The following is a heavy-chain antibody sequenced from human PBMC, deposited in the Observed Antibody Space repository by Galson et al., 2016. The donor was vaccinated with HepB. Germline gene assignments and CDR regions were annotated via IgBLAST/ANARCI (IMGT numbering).Heavy chain of an antibody. CDR1: GFTFDDYS. V-gene: IGHV3-30-3*01. J-gene: IGHJ6*02. Sequence: SLRLSCAASGFTFDDYSMHWVRQAPGKGLEWVAVISTDGNNAYFADSVKGRFTISRDNVKNSLYLQMNSLRAEDTAVYYCTRDRLESPEYIYHGMDVWGQGTTVTVSS. CDR2: ISTDGNNA. D-gene: IGHD3-3*01. CDR3: TRDRLESPEYIYHGMDV.